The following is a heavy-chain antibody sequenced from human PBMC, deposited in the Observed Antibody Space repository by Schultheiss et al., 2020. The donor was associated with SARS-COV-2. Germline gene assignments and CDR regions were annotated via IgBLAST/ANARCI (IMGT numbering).Heavy chain of an antibody. CDR1: GFTFSSYG. D-gene: IGHD1-1*01. CDR2: IWYDGSNK. Sequence: GESLKISCAASGFTFSSYGIHWVRQAPGKGLEWVAVIWYDGSNKYYADSVNGRFTISRDNAKNSLYLQMNSLRDEDTAVYYCAKDHGQPNLPYLVAFDIWGQGTMVTVSS. V-gene: IGHV3-33*06. J-gene: IGHJ3*02. CDR3: AKDHGQPNLPYLVAFDI.